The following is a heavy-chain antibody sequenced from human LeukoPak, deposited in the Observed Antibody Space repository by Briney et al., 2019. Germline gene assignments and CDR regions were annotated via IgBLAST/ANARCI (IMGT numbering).Heavy chain of an antibody. CDR2: INHSGST. D-gene: IGHD5-12*01. J-gene: IGHJ4*02. CDR3: ARARGYSGYDYLY. V-gene: IGHV4-34*01. Sequence: NASETLSLTCAVYGGSFSGYYWSWIRQPPGKGLEWIGEINHSGSTNYNSSLKSRVTISVDTSKNQFSLKLSSVTAADTAVYYCARARGYSGYDYLYWGQGTLVTVSS. CDR1: GGSFSGYY.